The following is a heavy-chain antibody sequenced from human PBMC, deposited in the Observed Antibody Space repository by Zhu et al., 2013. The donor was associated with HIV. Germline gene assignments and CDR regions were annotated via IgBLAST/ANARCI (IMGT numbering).Heavy chain of an antibody. V-gene: IGHV3-23*01. J-gene: IGHJ4*02. Sequence: EVQLLESGGGLVQPGGSLRLSCAASGFTFSSYAMSWVRQAPGKGLEWVSAISGSGGSTYYADSVKGRFTISRDNSKNTLYLQMNSLRAEDTAVYYCAKDVGVTLRFLEWLFLFDYWGQGTLVTVSS. CDR3: AKDVGVTLRFLEWLFLFDY. D-gene: IGHD3-3*01. CDR1: GFTFSSYA. CDR2: ISGSGGST.